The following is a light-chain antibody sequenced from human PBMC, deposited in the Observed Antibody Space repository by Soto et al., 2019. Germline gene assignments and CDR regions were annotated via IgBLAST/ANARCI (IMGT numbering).Light chain of an antibody. Sequence: QSVLTQPASVSGSPGQSITISCTGTSSDVGAYNYVSWYQQHPDKAPKLMIYEVNNRPSGVSNRFSGSKSGNTASLTISGLQAEDEADYYCNSYTSSSTLAFGGGTKLTVL. CDR1: SSDVGAYNY. V-gene: IGLV2-14*01. CDR3: NSYTSSSTLA. J-gene: IGLJ2*01. CDR2: EVN.